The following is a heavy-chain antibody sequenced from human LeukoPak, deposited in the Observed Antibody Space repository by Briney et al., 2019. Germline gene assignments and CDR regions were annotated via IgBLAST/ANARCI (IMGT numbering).Heavy chain of an antibody. CDR3: ASGGVAEGADY. CDR2: ISSSSSYI. J-gene: IGHJ4*02. V-gene: IGHV3-21*01. CDR1: GFTFRSYR. D-gene: IGHD2-15*01. Sequence: GGSLTLSCAASGFTFRSYRMNWLRQAPGKGLEWVSSISSSSSYIHYADSVKGRFAISRDNAKNSLDLQMHSLSAEDTAVYYCASGGVAEGADYWGQGTLVTVSS.